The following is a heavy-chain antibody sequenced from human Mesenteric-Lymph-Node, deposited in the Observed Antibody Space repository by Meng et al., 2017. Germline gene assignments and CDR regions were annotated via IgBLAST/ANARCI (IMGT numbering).Heavy chain of an antibody. Sequence: SLKISCAASGFTFSNYDMHWVRQAPGKGLEWVSGISWNSGSIGYADSVKGRFTISRDNAKNSLYLQMNSLRAEDMALYYCAKARGYSYGSDAFDIWGQGTMVTVSS. CDR3: AKARGYSYGSDAFDI. J-gene: IGHJ3*02. V-gene: IGHV3-9*03. CDR2: ISWNSGSI. CDR1: GFTFSNYD. D-gene: IGHD5-18*01.